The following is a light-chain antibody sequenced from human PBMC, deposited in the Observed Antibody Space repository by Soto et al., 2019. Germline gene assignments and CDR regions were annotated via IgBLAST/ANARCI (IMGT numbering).Light chain of an antibody. CDR3: QQYNSYSEA. J-gene: IGKJ1*01. CDR1: QTISSW. V-gene: IGKV1-5*03. Sequence: DIQMTQSPSTLSVSVGYRVTITCRASQTISSWLAWYHQKPGKAPKLLIYKASTLKSGVPSRFSGSGSGTEFTLTISSLQPDDFETYYCQQYNSYSEAFGQGTKVDIK. CDR2: KAS.